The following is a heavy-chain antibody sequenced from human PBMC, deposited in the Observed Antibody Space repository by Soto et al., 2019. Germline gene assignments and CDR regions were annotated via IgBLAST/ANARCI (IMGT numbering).Heavy chain of an antibody. J-gene: IGHJ3*01. CDR2: LAWDGGSI. CDR3: VRDDAFDL. V-gene: IGHV3-9*01. CDR1: GFTFDAYP. Sequence: EVQLVESGGGLGQPGRSLRLSCAASGFTFDAYPMHWVRQAPGKGLEWVAGLAWDGGSIEYVDSVEGRFTISRDNAKNSLYLQMSSLRYEDTALYYCVRDDAFDLWGQGTQVTVSS.